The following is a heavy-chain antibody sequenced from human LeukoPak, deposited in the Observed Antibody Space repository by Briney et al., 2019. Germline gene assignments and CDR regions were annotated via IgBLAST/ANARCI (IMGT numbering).Heavy chain of an antibody. D-gene: IGHD1-14*01. CDR3: ARGQTLCPRTCLDY. Sequence: PGGSLRLSCVGSGFTFSSYWTTWVRQAPGKGLEWVANINQDGSEENYVDSVRGRFTISRDNARNSLFLQMNSLRAEDTAVYYCARGQTLCPRTCLDYWGQGTLVTVSS. J-gene: IGHJ4*02. CDR1: GFTFSSYW. CDR2: INQDGSEE. V-gene: IGHV3-7*04.